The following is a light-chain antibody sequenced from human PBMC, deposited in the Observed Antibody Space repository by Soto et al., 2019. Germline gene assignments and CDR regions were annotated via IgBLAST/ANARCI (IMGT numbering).Light chain of an antibody. CDR2: DDS. Sequence: SYELTQPPSVSVAPGQTARITCGGNNIGSKSVQWYQQKPGQAPVLVVYDDSDRPSGIPERFSGSNSGNTATLTISRVEAGDEADYYCQVWDSRSDHVVFGGGTKVTVL. CDR1: NIGSKS. CDR3: QVWDSRSDHVV. J-gene: IGLJ2*01. V-gene: IGLV3-21*02.